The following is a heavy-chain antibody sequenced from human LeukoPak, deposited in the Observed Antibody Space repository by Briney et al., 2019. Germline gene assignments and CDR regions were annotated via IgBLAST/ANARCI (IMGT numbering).Heavy chain of an antibody. V-gene: IGHV3-30*03. CDR3: ARLGRPIAAAGTEPVDY. Sequence: GRSLRLSCAASGFTFSSCGMQWVRQAPGKGLEWVAVISYDGSNKYYADSVKGRFTISRDNAKNTLYLQMNSLRAEDTALYYCARLGRPIAAAGTEPVDYWGLGTLVTVSS. D-gene: IGHD6-13*01. CDR1: GFTFSSCG. CDR2: ISYDGSNK. J-gene: IGHJ4*02.